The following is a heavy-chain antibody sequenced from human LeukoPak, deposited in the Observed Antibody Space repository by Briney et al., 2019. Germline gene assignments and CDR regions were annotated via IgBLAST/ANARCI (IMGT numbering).Heavy chain of an antibody. CDR3: AGPSRGGINWYFDL. CDR2: IIPIFGTA. J-gene: IGHJ2*01. V-gene: IGHV1-69*13. Sequence: SVKVSCKASGGTFSSYAISWVRQAPGQGLEWMGGIIPIFGTANYAQKFQGRVTITADESTSTAYMELSSLRSEDTAVYYCAGPSRGGINWYFDLWGRGTLVTGAS. CDR1: GGTFSSYA. D-gene: IGHD3-16*01.